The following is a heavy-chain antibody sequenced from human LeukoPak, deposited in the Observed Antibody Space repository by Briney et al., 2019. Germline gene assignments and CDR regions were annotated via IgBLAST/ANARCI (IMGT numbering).Heavy chain of an antibody. D-gene: IGHD6-13*01. CDR3: ARELIAAAGTAAY. V-gene: IGHV3-23*01. CDR1: GFTFSDYA. CDR2: ISGSGLMT. Sequence: GGSLRLSCAASGFTFSDYAMTWVRQAPGKGLEWVATISGSGLMTYYADSVKGRFTVSRDNAKNSLYLQMNSLRAEDTAVYYCARELIAAAGTAAYWGQGTLVTVSS. J-gene: IGHJ4*02.